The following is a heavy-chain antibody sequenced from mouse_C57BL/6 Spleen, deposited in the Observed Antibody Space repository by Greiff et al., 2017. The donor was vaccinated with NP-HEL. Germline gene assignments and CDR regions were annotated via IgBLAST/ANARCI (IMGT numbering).Heavy chain of an antibody. CDR2: INPGSGGT. CDR3: ARRDDGYLYAMDY. D-gene: IGHD2-3*01. Sequence: QVQLQQSGAELVRPGTSVKVSCKASGYAFTNYLIEWVKQRPGQGLEWIGVINPGSGGTNYNEKFKGKATLTADNSSSTAYMQLSSLTSEDSAVYFCARRDDGYLYAMDYWGQGTSVTVSS. J-gene: IGHJ4*01. CDR1: GYAFTNYL. V-gene: IGHV1-54*01.